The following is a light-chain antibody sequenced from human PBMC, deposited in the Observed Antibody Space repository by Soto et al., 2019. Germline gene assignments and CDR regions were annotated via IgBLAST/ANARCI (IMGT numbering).Light chain of an antibody. CDR3: SSYTTSSTYV. J-gene: IGLJ1*01. CDR1: SSDVGYYNY. V-gene: IGLV2-14*03. CDR2: DVS. Sequence: QSALTQPASVSASPGQSITISCTGTSSDVGYYNYVSWYQQHPGKAPKLMTYDVSNRPSGVSNRFSGSKSGNTASLTISGLQTEDEADYYCSSYTTSSTYVFGSGTKLTVL.